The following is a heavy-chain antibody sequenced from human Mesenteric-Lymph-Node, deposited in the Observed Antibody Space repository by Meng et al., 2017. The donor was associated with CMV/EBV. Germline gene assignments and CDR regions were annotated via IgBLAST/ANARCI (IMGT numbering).Heavy chain of an antibody. V-gene: IGHV3-23*01. J-gene: IGHJ4*02. CDR1: GFTFDDYD. D-gene: IGHD3-22*01. Sequence: GESLKISCAASGFTFDDYDMSWVRQAPGKGLEWVSAISGSGGSTYYADSVKGRFTISRDNSKNTLYLQMNSLRAEGTAVYYCAKGSSITYYYDSSGYYYPNSYYFDYWGQGTLVTVSS. CDR2: ISGSGGST. CDR3: AKGSSITYYYDSSGYYYPNSYYFDY.